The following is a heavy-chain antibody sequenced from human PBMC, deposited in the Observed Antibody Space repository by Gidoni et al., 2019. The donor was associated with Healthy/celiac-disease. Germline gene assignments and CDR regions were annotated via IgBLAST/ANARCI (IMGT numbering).Heavy chain of an antibody. D-gene: IGHD6-13*01. CDR2: IKSKTDGGTT. Sequence: EVQLVESGGGLVKPGGSLRLSCAASGFTFSKAWMSWVRQAPGKGLEWVGRIKSKTDGGTTDHAAPVKGRFIVSRDDSKNTLYLQMNSLKTEDTAVYYCTTPYPIVAGGKMFYYYGMDVWGHGTTVTVSS. CDR1: GFTFSKAW. V-gene: IGHV3-15*01. J-gene: IGHJ6*02. CDR3: TTPYPIVAGGKMFYYYGMDV.